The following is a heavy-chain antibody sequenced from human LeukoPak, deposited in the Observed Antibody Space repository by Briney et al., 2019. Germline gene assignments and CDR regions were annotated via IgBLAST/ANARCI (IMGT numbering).Heavy chain of an antibody. CDR2: INPSGGST. CDR3: ARVPGDYYDSSGYHAFDI. V-gene: IGHV1-46*01. J-gene: IGHJ3*02. D-gene: IGHD3-22*01. CDR1: GYTFTSYY. Sequence: ASVKVSCKASGYTFTSYYMHWVRQAPGQGLEWMGTINPSGGSTSYAQKFQGRVTMTRDTSTSTVYMELSSLRSEDTAVYYCARVPGDYYDSSGYHAFDIWGQGTMVTVSS.